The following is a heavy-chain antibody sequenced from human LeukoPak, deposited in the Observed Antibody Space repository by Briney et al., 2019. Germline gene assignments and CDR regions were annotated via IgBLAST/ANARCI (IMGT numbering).Heavy chain of an antibody. J-gene: IGHJ6*02. CDR3: ARGDSSSWKNYYYYYGMDV. CDR1: GFTFSSYG. V-gene: IGHV3-30*03. Sequence: PGGSLRLSCAASGFTFSSYGMHWVRQAPGKGLEWVAVISYDGSNKYYADSVKGRFTISRDNSKNTLYLQMNSLKPEDTAVYYCARGDSSSWKNYYYYYGMDVWGQGTTVTVSS. D-gene: IGHD6-13*01. CDR2: ISYDGSNK.